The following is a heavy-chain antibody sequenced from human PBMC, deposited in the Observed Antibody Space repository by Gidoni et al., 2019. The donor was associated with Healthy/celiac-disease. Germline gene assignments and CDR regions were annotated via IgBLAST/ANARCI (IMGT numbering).Heavy chain of an antibody. CDR2: IYSGGST. Sequence: EVQLVESGGGLIQPGGSLRLSCAASGFTVSSNYMSWVRQAPGKGLEWVSVIYSGGSTYYADSVKGRFTNSRDNSKNTLYLQMNSLRAEDTAVYYCAMALGGYGDHGDYWGQGTLVTVSS. CDR3: AMALGGYGDHGDY. CDR1: GFTVSSNY. V-gene: IGHV3-53*01. J-gene: IGHJ4*02. D-gene: IGHD4-17*01.